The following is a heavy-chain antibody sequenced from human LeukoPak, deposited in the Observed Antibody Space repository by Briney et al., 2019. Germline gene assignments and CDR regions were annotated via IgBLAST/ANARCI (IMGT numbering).Heavy chain of an antibody. Sequence: ASVKVSCKASGYTFTGYYMHWVRQAPVQGLEWMGWINPNSGGTNYAQKFQGRVTMTRDTSISTAYMELSRLRSDDTAVYYCARGIYSSNWFDPWGQGTLVTVSS. CDR3: ARGIYSSNWFDP. V-gene: IGHV1-2*02. J-gene: IGHJ5*02. D-gene: IGHD6-13*01. CDR2: INPNSGGT. CDR1: GYTFTGYY.